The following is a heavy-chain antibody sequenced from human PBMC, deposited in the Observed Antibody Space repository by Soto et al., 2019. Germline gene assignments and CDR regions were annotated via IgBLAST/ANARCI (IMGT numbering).Heavy chain of an antibody. D-gene: IGHD3-10*01. J-gene: IGHJ4*02. Sequence: QVHLVQSGAEVKKPGASVKVSCKGSGYTFTSYGITWVRQAPGQGLEWMGWISAHNGNTDYAQKLQGRVTVTRDTSMSTAYMELRSLRSDDTAVYYCARGRYGAYWGQGALVTVSS. CDR2: ISAHNGNT. CDR1: GYTFTSYG. V-gene: IGHV1-18*01. CDR3: ARGRYGAY.